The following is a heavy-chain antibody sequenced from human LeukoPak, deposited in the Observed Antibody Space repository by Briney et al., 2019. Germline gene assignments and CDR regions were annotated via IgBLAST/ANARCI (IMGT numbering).Heavy chain of an antibody. D-gene: IGHD3-9*01. J-gene: IGHJ4*02. Sequence: GGSLRLSCAASGFTFRSYAMSWVRQAPGKGLEWVSGISSSSESIGYAASVKGRFTISRDNAQHSVYLQMNSLRVEDTALYYCAKGNPDWSIGYWGQGTLVTVSA. CDR2: ISSSSESI. CDR1: GFTFRSYA. CDR3: AKGNPDWSIGY. V-gene: IGHV3-9*01.